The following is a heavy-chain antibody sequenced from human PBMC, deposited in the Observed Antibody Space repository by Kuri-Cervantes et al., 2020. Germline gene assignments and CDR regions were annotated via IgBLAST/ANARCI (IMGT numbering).Heavy chain of an antibody. CDR3: ARATNLTTVTANDAFDI. CDR2: ISDSGKT. Sequence: GESLKISCAASGFIVSSYAMSWVRQGPGKGLEWVSSISDSGKTYYADSMKGRFTISRDNSKNTLYLQMNGLRVEDTAVYYCARATNLTTVTANDAFDIWGQGTMVTVSS. V-gene: IGHV3-23*01. J-gene: IGHJ3*02. D-gene: IGHD4-17*01. CDR1: GFIVSSYA.